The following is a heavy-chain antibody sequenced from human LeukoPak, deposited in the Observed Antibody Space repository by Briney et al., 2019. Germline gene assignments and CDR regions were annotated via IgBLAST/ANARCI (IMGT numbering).Heavy chain of an antibody. D-gene: IGHD3-22*01. CDR2: IDPSDSYT. CDR3: ARYLVPYDSSGYYYYGMDV. J-gene: IGHJ6*02. Sequence: GESMKISCKGSGYSFTSYWISWVRQMPGKGLEWMGRIDPSDSYTNYSPSFQGHVTISADKSISTAYLQWSSLKASDTAMYYCARYLVPYDSSGYYYYGMDVWGQGTTVTV. CDR1: GYSFTSYW. V-gene: IGHV5-10-1*01.